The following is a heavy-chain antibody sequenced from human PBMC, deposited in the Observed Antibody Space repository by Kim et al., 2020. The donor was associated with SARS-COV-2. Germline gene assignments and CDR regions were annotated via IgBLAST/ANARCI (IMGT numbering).Heavy chain of an antibody. CDR1: GYSFTDYW. D-gene: IGHD3-10*01. CDR3: ARHVPMARNWFGRGWFDP. CDR2: FFPADSDT. J-gene: IGHJ5*02. V-gene: IGHV5-51*01. Sequence: GESLKISCRVSGYSFTDYWIAWVRQMPGKGLEWMGFFFPADSDTRYSPSFQGQVTISADKSISTAYLQWSSLKASDTAMYYCARHVPMARNWFGRGWFDPWGQGTLVTVSS.